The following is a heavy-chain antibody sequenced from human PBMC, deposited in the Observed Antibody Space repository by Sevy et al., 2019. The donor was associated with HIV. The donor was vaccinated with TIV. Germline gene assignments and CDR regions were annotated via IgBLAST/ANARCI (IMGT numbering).Heavy chain of an antibody. V-gene: IGHV4-4*02. Sequence: SETLSLTCGVSGGSMSSSNWWHWVRQPPGKGLEWIGEIYRSGSTNYNASLKSRVTISVDNSKNQFSLQLNSVTAADTAVYYCARGFDTPRGFDPWGQGSLVTVSS. CDR1: GGSMSSSNW. CDR2: IYRSGST. J-gene: IGHJ5*02. D-gene: IGHD3-10*01. CDR3: ARGFDTPRGFDP.